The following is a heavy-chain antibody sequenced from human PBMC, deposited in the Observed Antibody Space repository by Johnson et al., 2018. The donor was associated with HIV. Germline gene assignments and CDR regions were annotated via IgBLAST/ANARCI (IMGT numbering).Heavy chain of an antibody. D-gene: IGHD5-12*01. CDR1: QFTFSRYY. Sequence: QVQLVESGGGLIQRGGSLRLSCAASQFTFSRYYMNCVRQAPGKGLEWVAIVSYDGSNKYYAESVKGRFTISRDNSKNTLYLQMNSLRAEDTAVYYCTTIRRDIVAPLVPHDAFDIWGQGAMVTVSS. CDR3: TTIRRDIVAPLVPHDAFDI. CDR2: VSYDGSNK. J-gene: IGHJ3*02. V-gene: IGHV3-30*03.